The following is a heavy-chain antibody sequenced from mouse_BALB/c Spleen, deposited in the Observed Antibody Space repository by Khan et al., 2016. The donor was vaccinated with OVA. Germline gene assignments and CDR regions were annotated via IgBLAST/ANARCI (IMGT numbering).Heavy chain of an antibody. CDR1: GYSFTGYF. CDR2: INPHIGET. V-gene: IGHV1-20*02. J-gene: IGHJ2*01. CDR3: TRIYRSDLDY. D-gene: IGHD1-1*01. Sequence: VQLKQSGPELVRPGASVKISCKASGYSFTGYFMNWVMQSHGKSLEWIGRINPHIGETFYNQRFKDKATLTVDESSSTAYMELRSLASEDSAVYYCTRIYRSDLDYWGQGTTLTVSS.